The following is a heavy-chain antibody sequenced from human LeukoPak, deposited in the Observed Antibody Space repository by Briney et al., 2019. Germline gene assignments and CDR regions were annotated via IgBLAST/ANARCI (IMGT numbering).Heavy chain of an antibody. D-gene: IGHD3-10*01. J-gene: IGHJ4*02. CDR3: ARWDGSVGASY. CDR1: GGSISSYY. CDR2: IYYSGST. Sequence: SETLSLTCTVSGGSISSYYWSWIRQPPGKGLEWIGYIYYSGSTNYNPSLKSRVTISVDASKNQFSLKLSSVTAADTAVYYCARWDGSVGASYWGQGTLVTVSS. V-gene: IGHV4-59*01.